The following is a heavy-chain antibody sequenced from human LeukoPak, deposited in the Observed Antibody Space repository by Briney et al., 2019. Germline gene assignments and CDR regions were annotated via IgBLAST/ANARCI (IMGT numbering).Heavy chain of an antibody. Sequence: SETLSLTCTVSGDSINSLDLWSWVRQPPGKGLEWIGEMYLSGTTHSNPSVKGRVTISIDKSKNQFFLNLSSVTAADTAVYYCAGLVGRYSSGLYYYYFDYWGQGTLVTVSS. CDR1: GDSINSLDL. J-gene: IGHJ4*02. D-gene: IGHD3-22*01. CDR2: MYLSGTT. CDR3: AGLVGRYSSGLYYYYFDY. V-gene: IGHV4-4*02.